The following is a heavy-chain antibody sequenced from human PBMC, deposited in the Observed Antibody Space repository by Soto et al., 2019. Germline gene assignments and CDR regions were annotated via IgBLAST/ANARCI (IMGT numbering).Heavy chain of an antibody. CDR1: GFTSSNSG. D-gene: IGHD1-1*01. J-gene: IGHJ5*02. Sequence: EVQLLESGGGLVQPGGSLRLSCAASGFTSSNSGMSWVRQAPGKGLEWVSGISGGAGTTYYAESVKGRFTISRDNSKKTLYLPMNCLRAEDTAVYYCACLGWNIPPFGSWGQGTLVTASS. CDR2: ISGGAGTT. CDR3: ACLGWNIPPFGS. V-gene: IGHV3-23*01.